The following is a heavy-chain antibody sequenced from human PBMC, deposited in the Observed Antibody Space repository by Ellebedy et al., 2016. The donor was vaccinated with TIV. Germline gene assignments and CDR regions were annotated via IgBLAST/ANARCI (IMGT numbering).Heavy chain of an antibody. J-gene: IGHJ3*02. D-gene: IGHD4-17*01. CDR2: INQDASDK. Sequence: GGSLRLSCAASGFTFTSYWMTWVRQAPGKGLEWVANINQDASDKYYVDSLRGRFTISRDNAKNSVYLQMNSLRGEDTAVYYCATDGSYGDYRSPTHAFVMWGQGTLVTVSS. CDR3: ATDGSYGDYRSPTHAFVM. V-gene: IGHV3-7*01. CDR1: GFTFTSYW.